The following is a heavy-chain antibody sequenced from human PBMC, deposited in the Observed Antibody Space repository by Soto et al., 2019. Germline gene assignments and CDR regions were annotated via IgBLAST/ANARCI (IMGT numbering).Heavy chain of an antibody. D-gene: IGHD2-21*02. Sequence: ASVKVSCKASGGTFSSYAISWVRQAPGQGLEWMGWINASNGNTKYSQKFQGRVTITRGTSASTAYMELSSLRSEDTAVYYCARSIVVVTALDYWGQGTLVTVSS. J-gene: IGHJ4*02. CDR1: GGTFSSYA. CDR3: ARSIVVVTALDY. CDR2: INASNGNT. V-gene: IGHV1-3*01.